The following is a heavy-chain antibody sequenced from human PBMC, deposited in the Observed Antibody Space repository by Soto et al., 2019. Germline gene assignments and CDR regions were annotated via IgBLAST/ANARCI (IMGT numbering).Heavy chain of an antibody. J-gene: IGHJ6*02. CDR3: AKKPYGDYDYYYGMDV. Sequence: GGSLRLSCAASGFTFSSYAMSWVRQAPGKGLEWVSAISGSGGSTYYADSVKGRFTISRDNSKNTLYLQMNSLRAEDTAVYYCAKKPYGDYDYYYGMDVWGQGTTVTVSS. CDR2: ISGSGGST. V-gene: IGHV3-23*01. CDR1: GFTFSSYA. D-gene: IGHD4-17*01.